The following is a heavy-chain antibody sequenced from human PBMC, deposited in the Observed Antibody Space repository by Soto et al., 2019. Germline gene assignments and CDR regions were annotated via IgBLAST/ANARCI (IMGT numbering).Heavy chain of an antibody. CDR2: IYYSGST. Sequence: PSETLSLTCTVSGGSISSSSYYWGWIRQPPGKGLEWIGSIYYSGSTYYNPSLKSRLTISVDTSKNQFSLKLSSVTAAHTAVYYCARTHSGYDLFYYYMDVWGKGTTVTVSS. CDR3: ARTHSGYDLFYYYMDV. J-gene: IGHJ6*03. CDR1: GGSISSSSYY. V-gene: IGHV4-39*01. D-gene: IGHD5-12*01.